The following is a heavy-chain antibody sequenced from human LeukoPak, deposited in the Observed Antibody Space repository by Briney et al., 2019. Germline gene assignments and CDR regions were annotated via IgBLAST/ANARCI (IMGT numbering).Heavy chain of an antibody. CDR2: IIPIFGTA. CDR3: ARDPPYYYDSSGYYQ. D-gene: IGHD3-22*01. V-gene: IGHV1-69*13. Sequence: SVNVSCQASGGTFSSYAISWVRQAPGQGLEWMGGIIPIFGTANYAQKFQGRVTITADESTSTAYMELSSLRSEDTAVYYCARDPPYYYDSSGYYQWGQGTLVTVSS. CDR1: GGTFSSYA. J-gene: IGHJ4*02.